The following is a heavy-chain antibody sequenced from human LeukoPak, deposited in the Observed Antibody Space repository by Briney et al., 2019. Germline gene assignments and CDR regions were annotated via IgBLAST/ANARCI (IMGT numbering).Heavy chain of an antibody. D-gene: IGHD1-26*01. J-gene: IGHJ4*02. V-gene: IGHV1-18*01. CDR1: GYTFTSYD. CDR2: ISAYNGHT. Sequence: EASVKVSCKASGYTFTSYDINWVRQAPGQGLEWMGWISAYNGHTNYAQKLQGRVTMTTDTSTSTAYMELRSLRSDDTAVYYCAREEADSGSYYVDHWGQGTLVTVSS. CDR3: AREEADSGSYYVDH.